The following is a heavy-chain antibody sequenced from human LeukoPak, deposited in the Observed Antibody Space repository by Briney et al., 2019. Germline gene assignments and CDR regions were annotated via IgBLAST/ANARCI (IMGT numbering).Heavy chain of an antibody. D-gene: IGHD6-19*01. CDR1: GFTFNTYS. V-gene: IGHV3-21*01. CDR2: VSSGSSYI. Sequence: GGSLRLSCVASGFTFNTYSMNWVRQAPGKGLEWVSFVSSGSSYIYYADSVKGRFTISGDDARNSLYLQMNSLRAEDTAVYYRAREPSESSAWYDLWGQGTLVTVSS. CDR3: AREPSESSAWYDL. J-gene: IGHJ5*02.